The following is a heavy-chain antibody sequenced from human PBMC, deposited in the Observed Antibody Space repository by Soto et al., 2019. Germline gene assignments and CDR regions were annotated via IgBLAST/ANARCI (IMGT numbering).Heavy chain of an antibody. CDR1: GYSFTMYG. Sequence: QIQLVQSGAEVKKPGASVRVSCKASGYSFTMYGITWVRQAPGQGLEWMGWISDYNGNTDYAQNRQGRFTMTTDTMSSTAYMELRGLREDDTAVYYCARDSATVTTLAYYSGMDVWGQGTSVTVSS. CDR2: ISDYNGNT. D-gene: IGHD4-17*01. CDR3: ARDSATVTTLAYYSGMDV. J-gene: IGHJ6*02. V-gene: IGHV1-18*04.